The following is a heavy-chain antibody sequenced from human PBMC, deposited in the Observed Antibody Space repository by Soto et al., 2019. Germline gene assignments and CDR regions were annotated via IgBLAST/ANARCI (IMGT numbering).Heavy chain of an antibody. CDR3: TRATNYDILTGLDY. V-gene: IGHV3-49*03. Sequence: PGGSLRLSCTASGFTFGDYAMSWFRQAPGKGMEWVGFIRSKAYGGTTEYAASVKGRFTISRDDSKSIAYLQMNSLKTEDTAVYYCTRATNYDILTGLDYWGQGTLVTVSS. CDR1: GFTFGDYA. J-gene: IGHJ4*02. D-gene: IGHD3-9*01. CDR2: IRSKAYGGTT.